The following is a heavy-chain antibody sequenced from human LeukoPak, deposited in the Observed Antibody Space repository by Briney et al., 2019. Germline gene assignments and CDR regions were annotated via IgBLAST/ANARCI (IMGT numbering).Heavy chain of an antibody. Sequence: GGSLRLSCAASGFTFSNYGMTWVRQAPGKGLEWVSVVSGGGSSTYYSDSVKGRFIISRDNSENTLYLQMNSLRAEDTAIYYCAKRGSGWYLDYWGQGTLVTVSS. V-gene: IGHV3-23*01. CDR3: AKRGSGWYLDY. CDR2: VSGGGSST. J-gene: IGHJ4*02. D-gene: IGHD6-19*01. CDR1: GFTFSNYG.